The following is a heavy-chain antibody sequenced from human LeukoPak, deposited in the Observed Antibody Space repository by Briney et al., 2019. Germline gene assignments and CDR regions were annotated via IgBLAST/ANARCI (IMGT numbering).Heavy chain of an antibody. J-gene: IGHJ4*02. Sequence: GKSLRLSCAASGFTFTNYAMHWVRQAPGKGLDWVAMISYDGSNKYYADSVKGRFTISRDNSKNTLYLQMNSLRAEDTAFYYCARSDALRTQGGVDYWGQGTLVTVSS. V-gene: IGHV3-30-3*01. CDR2: ISYDGSNK. CDR3: ARSDALRTQGGVDY. CDR1: GFTFTNYA. D-gene: IGHD3-16*01.